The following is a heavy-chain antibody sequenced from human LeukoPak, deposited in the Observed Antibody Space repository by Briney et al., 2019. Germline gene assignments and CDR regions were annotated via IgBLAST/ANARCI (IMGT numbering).Heavy chain of an antibody. CDR1: GFGFSGYS. CDR2: ISSSSSYI. CDR3: ARVAGPGAFDI. J-gene: IGHJ3*02. Sequence: GGSLRLSCAASGFGFSGYSMNWVRQAPGKGLEWVSSISSSSSYIYYADSVKGRFTISRDNAKNSLYLQMNSLRAEDTAVYYCARVAGPGAFDIWGQGTMVTVSS. V-gene: IGHV3-21*01.